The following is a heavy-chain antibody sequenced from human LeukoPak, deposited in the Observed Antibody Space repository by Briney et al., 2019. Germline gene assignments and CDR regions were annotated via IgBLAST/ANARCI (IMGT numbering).Heavy chain of an antibody. CDR3: ARGGAKVRGGTKTNYFYRMDV. J-gene: IGHJ6*02. D-gene: IGHD3-10*01. CDR2: IIPIFGTA. CDR1: GGTFSSYA. Sequence: SVKVSCKASGGTFSSYAISWVRQAPGQGLEWMGGIIPIFGTANYAQKFQGRVTITTDESTSTAYMELSSLRSEDTAVYYCARGGAKVRGGTKTNYFYRMDVWGQGTTVTVSS. V-gene: IGHV1-69*05.